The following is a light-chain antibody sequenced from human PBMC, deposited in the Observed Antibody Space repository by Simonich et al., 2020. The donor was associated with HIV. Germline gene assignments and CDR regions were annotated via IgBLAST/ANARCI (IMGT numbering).Light chain of an antibody. CDR2: KAS. J-gene: IGKJ1*01. CDR3: QQYNSYST. V-gene: IGKV1-5*03. CDR1: ESIRSW. Sequence: DIQMTQSPSTLSASLGDRVNITCRASESIRSWLAWYPQKPGKAPKLLIYKASSLESGVPSRFSVSGSGTEFTLTISSLQPDDFATYYCQQYNSYSTFGQGTKVEIK.